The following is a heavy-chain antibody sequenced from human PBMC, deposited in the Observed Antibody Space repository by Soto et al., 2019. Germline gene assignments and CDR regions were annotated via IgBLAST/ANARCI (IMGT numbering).Heavy chain of an antibody. V-gene: IGHV4-61*01. CDR1: GVSVTTENHY. D-gene: IGHD3-22*01. J-gene: IGHJ4*02. CDR3: ARGRNYGGSGYFFEHYIDY. Sequence: PSETLSLTCTVSGVSVTTENHYWSWIRQSPGKGLEWIGYVHYSGSTNYHPSLKGRVLISIDTSKRQFSLELRSVTAADTAVYFCARGRNYGGSGYFFEHYIDYWGLGTPVTVSS. CDR2: VHYSGST.